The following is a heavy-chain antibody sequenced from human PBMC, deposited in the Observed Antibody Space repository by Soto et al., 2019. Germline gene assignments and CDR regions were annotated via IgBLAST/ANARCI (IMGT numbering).Heavy chain of an antibody. CDR1: GGTFSSYA. CDR3: ARTTVTAHYYYYGMDV. D-gene: IGHD4-4*01. V-gene: IGHV1-69*13. Sequence: SVKVSCKASGGTFSSYAISWVRQAPGQGLEWMGGIVPIFGTANYAQKFQGRVTITADESTSTAYMELSSLRSEDTAVYYCARTTVTAHYYYYGMDVWGQGTTVTVYS. J-gene: IGHJ6*02. CDR2: IVPIFGTA.